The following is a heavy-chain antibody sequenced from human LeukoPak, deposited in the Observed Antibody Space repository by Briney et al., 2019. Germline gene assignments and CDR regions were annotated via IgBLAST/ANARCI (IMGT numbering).Heavy chain of an antibody. CDR2: VDPEDGET. CDR1: GYTFTDYY. J-gene: IGHJ6*03. Sequence: ASVKVSCKVPGYTFTDYYMHWVQQTPGKGLEWMGLVDPEDGETIYAEKFQGRVTITADTSTDTAYMELSSLRSEDTAVYYWASGYSYGPPSGYYYMDVWGKGTTVTVSS. V-gene: IGHV1-69-2*01. D-gene: IGHD5-18*01. CDR3: ASGYSYGPPSGYYYMDV.